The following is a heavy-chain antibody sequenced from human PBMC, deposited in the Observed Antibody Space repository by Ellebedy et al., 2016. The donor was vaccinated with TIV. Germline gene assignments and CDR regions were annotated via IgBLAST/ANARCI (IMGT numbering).Heavy chain of an antibody. D-gene: IGHD5-24*01. V-gene: IGHV4-39*07. CDR1: GGSISSSSYY. CDR2: IHYSGST. Sequence: SETLSLTXTVSGGSISSSSYYWGWIRQPPGKGLEWIGSIHYSGSTYYNPSLKSRVTISVDTSKNQFSLKLSSVTAADTAVYYCARDIEMATTSWWYWGQGTLVTVSS. J-gene: IGHJ4*02. CDR3: ARDIEMATTSWWY.